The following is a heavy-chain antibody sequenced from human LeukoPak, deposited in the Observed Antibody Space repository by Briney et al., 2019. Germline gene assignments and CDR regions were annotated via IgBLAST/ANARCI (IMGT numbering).Heavy chain of an antibody. CDR1: GFTFSSYA. J-gene: IGHJ4*02. CDR2: ISYDGSNK. V-gene: IGHV3-30*04. D-gene: IGHD5-24*01. Sequence: PGGSLRLSCAASGFTFSSYAMHWVRQAPGKGLEWVAVISYDGSNKYYANSVKGRFTVSRDNSKNTLYLQMNSLRADDTAVYFCAGDPRWLQPPGYWGQGTLVTVSS. CDR3: AGDPRWLQPPGY.